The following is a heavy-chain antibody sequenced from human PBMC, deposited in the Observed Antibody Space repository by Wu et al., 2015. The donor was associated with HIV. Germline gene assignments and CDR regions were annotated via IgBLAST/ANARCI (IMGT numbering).Heavy chain of an antibody. Sequence: QVHLVQSGAEVKNPGASVTVSRKTSGYSFTAYFMHWVRQAPGQGPEWMGRLNPNTGDADYAPKFRDRITIFRDTSIATAYMDLGPLKLDDTAVYYCACGIQAGGANYWGQGTLVTVSS. V-gene: IGHV1-2*02. CDR1: GYSFTAYF. D-gene: IGHD5-18*01. J-gene: IGHJ4*02. CDR3: ACGIQAGGANY. CDR2: LNPNTGDA.